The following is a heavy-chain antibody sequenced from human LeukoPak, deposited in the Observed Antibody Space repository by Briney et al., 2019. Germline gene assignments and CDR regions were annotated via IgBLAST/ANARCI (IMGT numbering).Heavy chain of an antibody. CDR3: AHIGGEQWDWFDP. J-gene: IGHJ5*02. CDR2: INPNSGGT. D-gene: IGHD1-26*01. V-gene: IGHV1-2*02. CDR1: GYTFTDYN. Sequence: GASVKVSCKASGYTFTDYNLHWVRQAPGQGLEWMGWINPNSGGTNYAQKFQGRVTMTRDTSISTAYMELSRLRSDDTAVYYCAHIGGEQWDWFDPWGQGTLVTVSS.